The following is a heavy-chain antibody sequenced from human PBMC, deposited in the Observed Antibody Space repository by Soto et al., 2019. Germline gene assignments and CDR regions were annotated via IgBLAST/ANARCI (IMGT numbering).Heavy chain of an antibody. J-gene: IGHJ4*02. CDR2: IIPIFGTA. Sequence: QVQLVQSGAEVKKPGSSVKVSCKASGGTFSSYAISWVRQAPGQGLEWMGGIIPIFGTANYAQKFQGRVTITAVESTSTAYMELSSFRSEDTAVYYCARRAETNGWNGFGADKYYFDFWGQGTLVTVSS. D-gene: IGHD1-1*01. V-gene: IGHV1-69*01. CDR1: GGTFSSYA. CDR3: ARRAETNGWNGFGADKYYFDF.